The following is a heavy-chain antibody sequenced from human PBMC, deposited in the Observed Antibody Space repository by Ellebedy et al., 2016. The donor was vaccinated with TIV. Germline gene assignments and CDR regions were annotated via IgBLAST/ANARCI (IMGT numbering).Heavy chain of an antibody. D-gene: IGHD3-22*01. CDR1: GYSFTTYW. J-gene: IGHJ3*01. CDR3: ARRDTMTVVVGGFDV. CDR2: FHPGDSDS. Sequence: KVSCXASGYSFTTYWIGWVRQMPGNGLEWMGVFHPGDSDSRYNPSFEGQVTISADRSINTAYLQWSSLKASDTAMYYCARRDTMTVVVGGFDVWGQGTMLTVS. V-gene: IGHV5-51*01.